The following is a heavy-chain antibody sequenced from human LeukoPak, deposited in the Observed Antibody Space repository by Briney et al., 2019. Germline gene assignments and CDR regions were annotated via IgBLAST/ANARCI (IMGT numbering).Heavy chain of an antibody. D-gene: IGHD6-19*01. Sequence: PGGSLKLSCAASGFTLSGAAMHWVRQASGKGLEWLGRIRSKADSYTTAYAASVKGRFTVSRDDSKNTAYLQVNSLKTEDTAVYYCRAAVAGDYFDLWGRGTLVTVSS. CDR3: RAAVAGDYFDL. CDR1: GFTLSGAA. CDR2: IRSKADSYTT. J-gene: IGHJ2*01. V-gene: IGHV3-73*01.